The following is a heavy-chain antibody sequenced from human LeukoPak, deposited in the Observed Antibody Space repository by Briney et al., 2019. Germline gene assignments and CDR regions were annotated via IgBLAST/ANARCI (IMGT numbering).Heavy chain of an antibody. V-gene: IGHV1-18*01. CDR3: ARGLGYCSGGSCPDDY. J-gene: IGHJ4*02. CDR2: ISAYNGNT. D-gene: IGHD2-15*01. CDR1: VYTFTSYG. Sequence: ASVNVSCKSSVYTFTSYGISCVRQAPGQGLEWMGWISAYNGNTNYAQKLQGRVTMTTDTSTSTAYMELRSLRSDDTAVYYCARGLGYCSGGSCPDDYWGQGTLVTVSS.